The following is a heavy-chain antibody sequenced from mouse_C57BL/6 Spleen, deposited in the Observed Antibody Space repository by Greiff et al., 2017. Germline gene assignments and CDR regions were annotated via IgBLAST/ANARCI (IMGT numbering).Heavy chain of an antibody. CDR1: GFTFSSYA. CDR2: ISDGGSYT. V-gene: IGHV5-4*01. Sequence: EVQRVESGGGLVKPGGSLKLSCAASGFTFSSYAMSWVRQTPEKRLEWVATISDGGSYTYYPDNVKGRFTISRDNAKNNLYLQMSHLKSEDTAMYYCARDYCGSRDYAMDYWGQGTSVTVSS. CDR3: ARDYCGSRDYAMDY. J-gene: IGHJ4*01. D-gene: IGHD1-1*01.